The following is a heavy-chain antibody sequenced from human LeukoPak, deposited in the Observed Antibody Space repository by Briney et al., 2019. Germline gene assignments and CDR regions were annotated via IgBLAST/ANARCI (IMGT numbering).Heavy chain of an antibody. CDR3: ARDGRGYPPKGLGV. Sequence: ASVKVSCKASRDTFSTYAIVWLRQAPGQGLEWMGRIIPVLAIKNYAQTLKGRVTFSADESTYIAYMELSGLRSDDTGVYYCARDGRGYPPKGLGVWGQGTTVIVS. CDR2: IIPVLAIK. D-gene: IGHD6-25*01. J-gene: IGHJ6*02. V-gene: IGHV1-69*04. CDR1: RDTFSTYA.